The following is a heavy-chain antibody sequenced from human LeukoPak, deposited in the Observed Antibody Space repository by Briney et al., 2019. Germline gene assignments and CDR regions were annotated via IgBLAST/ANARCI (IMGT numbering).Heavy chain of an antibody. V-gene: IGHV3-7*01. CDR1: GVDFSGFS. D-gene: IGHD2-2*01. CDR2: MAEFGSET. J-gene: IGHJ4*02. Sequence: GGSLRLSCVVSGVDFSGFSMSWVRQAPGKGLEWVAIMAEFGSETFYVGSVKGRFIITRDNARRALYLEMNNLRAEDTAVYYCARPRGCGSARCNNFDYWGQGTLVTVSS. CDR3: ARPRGCGSARCNNFDY.